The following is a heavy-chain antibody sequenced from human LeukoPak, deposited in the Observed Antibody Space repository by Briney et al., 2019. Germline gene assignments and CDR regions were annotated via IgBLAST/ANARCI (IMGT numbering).Heavy chain of an antibody. CDR3: AKKHSTGLDP. CDR1: GFTFDDYA. CDR2: ISGSGGST. J-gene: IGHJ5*02. V-gene: IGHV3-23*01. D-gene: IGHD2/OR15-2a*01. Sequence: QPGGSLRLSCAASGFTFDDYAMHWVRQAPGKGLEWVSDISGSGGSTYYADSVKGRFIISRDNSKNTLYLQMNSLRAEDTAVYYCAKKHSTGLDPWGQGTLVTVSS.